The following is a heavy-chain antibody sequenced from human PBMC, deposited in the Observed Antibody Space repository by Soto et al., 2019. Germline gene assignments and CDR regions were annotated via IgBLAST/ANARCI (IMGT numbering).Heavy chain of an antibody. Sequence: QVQLVQSGAEVKKPGASVKVSCKASGYTFTSYGISWVRQAPGQGLEWMGWISAYTGNTNYAQKLQGRVTMTTETTTSTAYIEGRSLRSDATAVYYGARGLRRIAASNHYYCMAVWGRGTTVTVSS. CDR1: GYTFTSYG. CDR2: ISAYTGNT. CDR3: ARGLRRIAASNHYYCMAV. D-gene: IGHD6-13*01. V-gene: IGHV1-18*01. J-gene: IGHJ6*02.